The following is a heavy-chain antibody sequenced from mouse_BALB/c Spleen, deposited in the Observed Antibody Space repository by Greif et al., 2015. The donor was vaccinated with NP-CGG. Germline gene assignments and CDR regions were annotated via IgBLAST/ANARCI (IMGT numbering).Heavy chain of an antibody. CDR3: AREGGSYAMDY. CDR2: ISDGGSYT. CDR1: GFTFSDYY. D-gene: IGHD1-1*02. J-gene: IGHJ4*01. Sequence: EVQGVESGGGLVKPGGSLKLSCAASGFTFSDYYMYWVRQTPEKRLEWVATISDGGSYTYYPDSVKGRFTISRDNAKNNLYQQMSSLKSEDTAMYYCAREGGSYAMDYWGQGTSVTVSS. V-gene: IGHV5-4*02.